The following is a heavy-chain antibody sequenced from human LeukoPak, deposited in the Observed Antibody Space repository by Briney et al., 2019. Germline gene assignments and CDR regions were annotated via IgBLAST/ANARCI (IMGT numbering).Heavy chain of an antibody. Sequence: SETLSLTCAVYGGSFSGYYWRWIRQSPGKGLEWIGEINDSGSTNYDPSLKSRVTISVDTSKNQVSLKLSSVTAADTAVYYCARHIAAAANFDYWGQGTLVTVSS. J-gene: IGHJ4*02. V-gene: IGHV4-34*01. D-gene: IGHD6-13*01. CDR3: ARHIAAAANFDY. CDR2: INDSGST. CDR1: GGSFSGYY.